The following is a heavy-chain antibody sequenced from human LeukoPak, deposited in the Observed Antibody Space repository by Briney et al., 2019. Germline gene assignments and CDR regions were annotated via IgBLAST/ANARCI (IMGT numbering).Heavy chain of an antibody. CDR1: AFTFSSYG. CDR2: ISGSGRST. V-gene: IGHV3-23*01. D-gene: IGHD5-12*01. Sequence: GGTLTLSCAASAFTFSSYGMSWLPQAPGKGREWVSAISGSGRSTYYADSVKGRFTISRDNSKNTLYLQMNSLRAEDTAVYYCAKSGYGSPYYYYDMDVWGKGTTVTVSS. J-gene: IGHJ6*03. CDR3: AKSGYGSPYYYYDMDV.